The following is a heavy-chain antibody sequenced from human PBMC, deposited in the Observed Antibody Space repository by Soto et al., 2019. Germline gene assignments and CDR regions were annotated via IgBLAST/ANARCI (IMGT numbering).Heavy chain of an antibody. CDR1: GGSISGYC. Sequence: LSLPCTVSGGSISGYCWSWIRQPPGKGLEYIGYIYYSGSTNYNPSLKSRVTISVETSKNQFSLKLTSVTTADTAVYYCARGKDIILMTLDVWGQGTTVTGSS. V-gene: IGHV4-59*01. J-gene: IGHJ6*02. D-gene: IGHD2-8*01. CDR2: IYYSGST. CDR3: ARGKDIILMTLDV.